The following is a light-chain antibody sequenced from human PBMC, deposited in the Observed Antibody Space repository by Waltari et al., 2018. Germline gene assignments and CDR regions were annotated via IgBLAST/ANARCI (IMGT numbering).Light chain of an antibody. Sequence: NKMTQSPPPPSATVGETVTTTCRASQSLNTYLTWYQQKPGKAPKLLIYDASSLQSGVPSRFSGSGSGTDFTLTISSLQPEDFATYYCQQYYSTPRTFGHGTKVEI. J-gene: IGKJ1*01. CDR2: DAS. CDR1: QSLNTY. CDR3: QQYYSTPRT. V-gene: IGKV1-39*01.